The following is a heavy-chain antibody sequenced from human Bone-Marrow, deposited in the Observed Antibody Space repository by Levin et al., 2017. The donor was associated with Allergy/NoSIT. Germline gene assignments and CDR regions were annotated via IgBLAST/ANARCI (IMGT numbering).Heavy chain of an antibody. D-gene: IGHD5-12*01. Sequence: GESLKISCAASGFTISTNYMSWVRQVPGKGLEWVSIIHSGGRKNYADAVKGRFTITRDNYNNTLYFQMNSLRGEDTAIYYCARDDVVGTNHWGQGTLVIVSS. CDR1: GFTISTNY. CDR3: ARDDVVGTNH. V-gene: IGHV3-66*01. J-gene: IGHJ1*01. CDR2: IHSGGRK.